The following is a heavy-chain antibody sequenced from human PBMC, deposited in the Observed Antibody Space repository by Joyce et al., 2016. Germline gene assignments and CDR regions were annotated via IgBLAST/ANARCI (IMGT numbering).Heavy chain of an antibody. CDR2: IHYSGST. D-gene: IGHD6-6*01. CDR1: GGSISNSSYY. V-gene: IGHV4-39*07. CDR3: ARDQVLGAARHHGNWFDP. J-gene: IGHJ5*02. Sequence: QLQLQESGPGLVKPSETLSLTCTVSGGSISNSSYYWGWIRQPPGKGLEWIGSIHYSGSTYYNPSLKSRVTISVDTSKTHFSLKLSSVTDADTAVYYCARDQVLGAARHHGNWFDPWGQGTLVTVSS.